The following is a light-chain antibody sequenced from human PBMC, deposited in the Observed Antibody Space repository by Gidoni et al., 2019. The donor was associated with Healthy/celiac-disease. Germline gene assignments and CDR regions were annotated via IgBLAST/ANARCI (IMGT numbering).Light chain of an antibody. Sequence: VVTQSPATLSVSPWERATLSCRASQSVSSNLAWYQQKPGQAPRLLIYGASTRATGIPARFSGSGSGTEVTLTISSLQSEDFAVYHGQQYKNWLRYTFGQGTKLEIK. V-gene: IGKV3-15*01. CDR1: QSVSSN. J-gene: IGKJ2*01. CDR2: GAS. CDR3: QQYKNWLRYT.